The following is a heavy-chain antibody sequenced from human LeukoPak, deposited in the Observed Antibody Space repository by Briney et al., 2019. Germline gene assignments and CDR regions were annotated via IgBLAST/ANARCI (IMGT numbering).Heavy chain of an antibody. J-gene: IGHJ4*02. CDR1: GFTFSNYA. D-gene: IGHD5-18*01. CDR3: ARGSGYSYGFPDY. CDR2: IYSGDIT. Sequence: PGGSLRLSCAASGFTFSNYAMSWVRQAPGKGLEWVSVIYSGDITYYTDSVKGRFTISRDNSKNTLYLQMNSLRAEDTAVYYCARGSGYSYGFPDYWGQGTLVTVSS. V-gene: IGHV3-53*01.